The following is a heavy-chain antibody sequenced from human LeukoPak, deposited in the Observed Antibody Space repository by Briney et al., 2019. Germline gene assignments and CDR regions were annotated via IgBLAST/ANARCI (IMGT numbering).Heavy chain of an antibody. D-gene: IGHD5-18*01. J-gene: IGHJ4*02. Sequence: SETLSLTCTVSGGSISSSSYYWGWIRQPPGKGLEWVVSIYYSGSTYYNPSLKSRVTISVDTSKNQFSLKLSSVTAADTAVYYCVRLLRAAMAFDYWGEGTLVSVSS. CDR1: GGSISSSSYY. CDR3: VRLLRAAMAFDY. CDR2: IYYSGST. V-gene: IGHV4-39*01.